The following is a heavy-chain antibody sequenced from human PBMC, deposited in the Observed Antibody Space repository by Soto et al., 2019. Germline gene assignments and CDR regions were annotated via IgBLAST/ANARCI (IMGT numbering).Heavy chain of an antibody. CDR2: IYYSGST. J-gene: IGHJ2*01. CDR3: ARVTRRPGYWYFDL. CDR1: GGSISTYY. Sequence: QVQLQESGPGLVKPSETLSLTCTVSGGSISTYYWSWIRQPPGKGLEWIGYIYYSGSTDYNPSLKCRGTISVDTSKNQFSLHLTSVTSPDAAVYYCARVTRRPGYWYFDLWGRGALVTVSS. V-gene: IGHV4-59*01.